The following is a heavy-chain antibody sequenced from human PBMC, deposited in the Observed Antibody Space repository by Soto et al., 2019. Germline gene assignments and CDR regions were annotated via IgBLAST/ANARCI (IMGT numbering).Heavy chain of an antibody. CDR2: IYYSGST. J-gene: IGHJ6*03. Sequence: SETLSLTCTVSGGSISSYYWSWIRQPPGKGLEWIGYIYYSGSTNYNPSLKSRVTISVDTSKNQFSLKLSSVTAADTAVYYCARGRLVVVPVYYYYYMDVWGKGTTVTVSS. CDR1: GGSISSYY. D-gene: IGHD2-2*01. CDR3: ARGRLVVVPVYYYYYMDV. V-gene: IGHV4-59*01.